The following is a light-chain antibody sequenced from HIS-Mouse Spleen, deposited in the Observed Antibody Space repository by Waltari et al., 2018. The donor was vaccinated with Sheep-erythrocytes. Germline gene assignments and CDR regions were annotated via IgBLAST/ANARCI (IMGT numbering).Light chain of an antibody. V-gene: IGLV3-1*01. CDR1: KWGVKY. J-gene: IGLJ2*01. CDR2: QDS. CDR3: QAWDSSTAV. Sequence: SYELTQPPSVSGSSGQTASITFPGDKWGVKYACWYQQKPGQSPVLVIYQDSNLPSGSPVRFSCCNYGNTDTMTISGTQAMDEADYYCQAWDSSTAVFGGGTKLTVL.